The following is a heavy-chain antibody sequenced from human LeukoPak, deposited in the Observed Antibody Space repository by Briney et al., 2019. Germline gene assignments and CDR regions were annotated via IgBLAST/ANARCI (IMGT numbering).Heavy chain of an antibody. CDR2: ITTSIDII. V-gene: IGHV3-48*02. Sequence: GGSLRLSCAASGFTFSSYSMNWVRQAPGKGLEWISYITTSIDIISYADSVKGRFTISRDNAKNSLYLQMDSLRDEDTAVYYCVRDHNYYFGYWGQGILVTVS. CDR3: VRDHNYYFGY. CDR1: GFTFSSYS. J-gene: IGHJ4*02.